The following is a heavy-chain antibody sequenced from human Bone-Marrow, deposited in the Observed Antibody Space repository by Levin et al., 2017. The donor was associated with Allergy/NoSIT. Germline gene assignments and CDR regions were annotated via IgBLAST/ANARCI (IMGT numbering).Heavy chain of an antibody. CDR2: IWYDGSNK. V-gene: IGHV3-33*01. Sequence: PGGSLRLSCAASGFTFSSYGMHWVRQAPGKGLEWVAVIWYDGSNKYYADSVKGRFTISRDNSKNTLYLQMNSLRAEDTAVYYCARDPTVLLWFGELMTRSAYYYYYGMDVWGQGTTVTVSS. CDR1: GFTFSSYG. J-gene: IGHJ6*02. CDR3: ARDPTVLLWFGELMTRSAYYYYYGMDV. D-gene: IGHD3-10*01.